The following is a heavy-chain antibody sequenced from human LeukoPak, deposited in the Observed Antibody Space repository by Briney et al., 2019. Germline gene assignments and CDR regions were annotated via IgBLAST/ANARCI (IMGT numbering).Heavy chain of an antibody. CDR2: TYYRSQWKN. CDR1: GDSVSNNNYA. J-gene: IGHJ3*01. CDR3: AGGYAFDV. Sequence: SQTLSLTCAISGDSVSNNNYAWNWIRQSPSRGLEWLGRTYYRSQWKNDYARSVMGRISADPDTSENQFSLHLTSVTPDDTAIYYCAGGYAFDVWGQGTMVTVSS. V-gene: IGHV6-1*01.